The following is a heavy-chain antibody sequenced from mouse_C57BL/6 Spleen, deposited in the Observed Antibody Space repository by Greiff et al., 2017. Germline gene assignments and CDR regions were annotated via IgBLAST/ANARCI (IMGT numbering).Heavy chain of an antibody. V-gene: IGHV1-82*01. CDR3: ARRITTVEYYFDY. D-gene: IGHD1-1*01. J-gene: IGHJ2*01. CDR2: IYPGDGDT. CDR1: GYAFSSSW. Sequence: QVQLKESGPELVKPGASVKISCKASGYAFSSSWMNWVKQRPGKGLEWIGRIYPGDGDTNYNGKFKGKATLTADKSSSTAYMQLSSLTSEDSAVYFCARRITTVEYYFDYWGQGTTLTVSS.